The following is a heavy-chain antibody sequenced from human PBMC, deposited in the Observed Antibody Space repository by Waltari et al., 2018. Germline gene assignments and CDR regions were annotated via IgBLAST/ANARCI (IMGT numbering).Heavy chain of an antibody. CDR3: ARDLAFSDGQERGLDF. V-gene: IGHV1-2*02. J-gene: IGHJ4*02. CDR2: IHPHGGGT. CDR1: GYTFTGYS. D-gene: IGHD3-16*01. Sequence: QVQLVQSGADVKKPGASVKVSCKTSGYTFTGYSIYWVRQAPGQGLEWRGGIHPHGGGTTYARDLQGTVTMSTETSIPTVYMGLSSLTSYDPALYYCARDLAFSDGQERGLDFWGRGTLVTVSS.